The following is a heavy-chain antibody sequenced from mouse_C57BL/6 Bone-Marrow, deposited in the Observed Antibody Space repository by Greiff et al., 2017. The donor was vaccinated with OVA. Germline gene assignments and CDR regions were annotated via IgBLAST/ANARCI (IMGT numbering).Heavy chain of an antibody. CDR3: ARFSTVVEDYFDY. J-gene: IGHJ2*01. CDR2: INPYNGDT. V-gene: IGHV1-20*01. Sequence: EVQLQQSGPELVKPGDSVKISCKASGYSFTGYFMNWVMQSHGKSLEWIGRINPYNGDTFYNQKFKGKATLTVDKSSSTAHMELRSLTSEDSAVYYCARFSTVVEDYFDYWGQGTTLTVSS. CDR1: GYSFTGYF. D-gene: IGHD1-1*01.